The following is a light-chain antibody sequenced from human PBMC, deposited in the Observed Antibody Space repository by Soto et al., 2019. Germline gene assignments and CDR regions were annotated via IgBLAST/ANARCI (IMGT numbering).Light chain of an antibody. Sequence: NFMLTQPHSVSESPGKTVTISCTRSSGSIASNYVQWYQQRPDSAPTTVIYEDNQRPSGVPDRFSGSIDSSSNSASPTISGLKTEDEADYYCQSYDSSSIIFGGGTKVTVL. CDR3: QSYDSSSII. CDR2: EDN. CDR1: SGSIASNY. J-gene: IGLJ2*01. V-gene: IGLV6-57*04.